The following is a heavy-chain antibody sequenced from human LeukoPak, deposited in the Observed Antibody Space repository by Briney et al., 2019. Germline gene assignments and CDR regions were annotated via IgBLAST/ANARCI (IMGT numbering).Heavy chain of an antibody. D-gene: IGHD6-6*01. CDR2: IYPGDSDT. CDR3: ARLGEEYTSSSGGLDS. J-gene: IGHJ4*02. CDR1: GYSFTTYW. Sequence: GESLKISCQGSGYSFTTYWIGWVRQMPGKGLEWMGIIYPGDSDTRYSPSFQGQVTIPADTSISTAYLQWSSLKASDTAMYYCARLGEEYTSSSGGLDSWGQGTLVTVSS. V-gene: IGHV5-51*01.